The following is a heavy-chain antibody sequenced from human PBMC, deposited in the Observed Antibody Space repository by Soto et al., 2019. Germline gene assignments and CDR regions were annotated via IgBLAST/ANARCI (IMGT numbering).Heavy chain of an antibody. D-gene: IGHD2-2*01. Sequence: GESLKISCKGSGYSFTSYWIGWVRQMPGKGLEWMGIIYPGDSDTRYSPSFQGQVTISADKSISTAYLQWSSLKASDTAMYYCARHMAGYCSSTSCPYYYMDVWGKGTTVTVSS. J-gene: IGHJ6*03. V-gene: IGHV5-51*01. CDR3: ARHMAGYCSSTSCPYYYMDV. CDR1: GYSFTSYW. CDR2: IYPGDSDT.